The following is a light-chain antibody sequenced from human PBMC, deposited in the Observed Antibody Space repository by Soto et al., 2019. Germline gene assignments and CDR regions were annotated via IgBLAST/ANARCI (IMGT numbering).Light chain of an antibody. CDR2: LGS. V-gene: IGKV2-28*01. CDR3: MQALQTPRFT. Sequence: DLVLTQSPLSLPVTPGEPASISCRSSQSLLHSNGYNYLDWYLQKPGQSPQLLIYLGSNRATGVPDTVSGSGTGTDFTLKISRVEAEDVGVYYCMQALQTPRFTFGPGTKVDI. CDR1: QSLLHSNGYNY. J-gene: IGKJ3*01.